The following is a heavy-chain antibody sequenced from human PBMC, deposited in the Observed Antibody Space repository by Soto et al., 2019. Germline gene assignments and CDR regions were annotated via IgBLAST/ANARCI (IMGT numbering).Heavy chain of an antibody. CDR3: AKTLGYCTSSSCSRDFYYYYGMDV. D-gene: IGHD2-2*01. CDR2: ISYDGSNK. J-gene: IGHJ6*02. V-gene: IGHV3-30*18. Sequence: GGSLRLSCAASGFTFSSYGMHWVRQVPGKGLEWVAIISYDGSNKFYADSVKGRFTISRDNPKNTLYLQMNSLRAEDTAVYYCAKTLGYCTSSSCSRDFYYYYGMDVWGQGTTVTV. CDR1: GFTFSSYG.